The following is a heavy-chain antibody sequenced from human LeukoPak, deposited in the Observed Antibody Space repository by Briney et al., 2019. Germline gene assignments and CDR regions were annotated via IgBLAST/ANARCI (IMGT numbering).Heavy chain of an antibody. CDR1: GFTFSDYY. J-gene: IGHJ4*02. V-gene: IGHV3-11*04. D-gene: IGHD3-10*01. Sequence: PGGSLRLSCAASGFTFSDYYMSWIRQVPGKGLEWVSYISSSGSTIYYADSVKGRFTISRDNAKNSLNLQMNSLRAEDTAVYYCVRLSGTYYYTSGLDYWGQGTLVTVSS. CDR2: ISSSGSTI. CDR3: VRLSGTYYYTSGLDY.